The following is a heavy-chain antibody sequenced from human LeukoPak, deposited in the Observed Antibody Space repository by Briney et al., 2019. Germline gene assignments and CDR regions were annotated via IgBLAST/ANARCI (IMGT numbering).Heavy chain of an antibody. J-gene: IGHJ4*02. V-gene: IGHV4-34*01. CDR1: GGSFSGYY. Sequence: SETLSLTCAVYGGSFSGYYWSWIRQPPGKGLEWIGETNHSGSTNYNPSLKSRVTISVDTSKNQFSLKLSSVTAADTAVYYCARGRKWLRLGYFDYWGQGTLVTVSS. D-gene: IGHD5-12*01. CDR3: ARGRKWLRLGYFDY. CDR2: TNHSGST.